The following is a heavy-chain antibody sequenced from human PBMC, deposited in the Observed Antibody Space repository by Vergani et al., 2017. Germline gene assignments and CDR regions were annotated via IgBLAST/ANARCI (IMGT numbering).Heavy chain of an antibody. CDR1: GFTFSACP. J-gene: IGHJ4*02. CDR2: ISARYPST. CDR3: ARLSYDTTPYLQGGYDF. V-gene: IGHV3-23*01. Sequence: EVQLLQSGGGVIQPGGSVRLSCAASGFTFSACPMTWVRQAPGKGLEWISAISARYPSTYYADSVKGRFTISRDNSKNRLYLQMNSLRAEDTAVYYCARLSYDTTPYLQGGYDFWGQGTLVSVSS. D-gene: IGHD3-22*01.